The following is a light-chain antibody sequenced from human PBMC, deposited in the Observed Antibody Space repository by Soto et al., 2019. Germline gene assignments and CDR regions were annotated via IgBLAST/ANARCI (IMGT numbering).Light chain of an antibody. CDR3: AAWDGSLSGYV. J-gene: IGLJ1*01. Sequence: QSVLTQPPSTSGTPGQRVTISCSGSSSNIGSNTVNWYQHLPGTAPKLLIYSNTQRPSGVPERFSGSKSGTSASLAVSGLQSEDEADYYCAAWDGSLSGYVFGTGTKLTVL. CDR1: SSNIGSNT. CDR2: SNT. V-gene: IGLV1-44*01.